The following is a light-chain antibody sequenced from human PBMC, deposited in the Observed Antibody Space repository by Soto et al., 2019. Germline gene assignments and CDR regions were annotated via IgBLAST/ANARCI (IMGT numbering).Light chain of an antibody. CDR2: ENN. Sequence: QSVLTQPPSVSAAPGQKVTISCSGSSSNIGNNYVSWYQQLPGTAPKLLIYENNKRPSGIPDRCSGSKSGTSATLGITGLQTGDEADYYGGTWDSSLSANWVFGGGTKLTGL. V-gene: IGLV1-51*02. CDR3: GTWDSSLSANWV. CDR1: SSNIGNNY. J-gene: IGLJ3*02.